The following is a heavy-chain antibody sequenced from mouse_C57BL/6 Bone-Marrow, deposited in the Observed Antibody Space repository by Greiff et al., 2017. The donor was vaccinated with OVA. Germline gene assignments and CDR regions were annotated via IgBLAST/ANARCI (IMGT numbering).Heavy chain of an antibody. D-gene: IGHD2-3*01. CDR1: GFTFSSYG. J-gene: IGHJ3*01. V-gene: IGHV5-6*02. Sequence: DVKLVESGGDLVKPGGSLKLSCAASGFTFSSYGVSWVRQTPDKRLEWVATISSGGSYTYYPDSVKGRFTISRDNAKNTLYLQMSSLKSEDTAMYYCARRGRDGYYAFAYWGQGTLVTVSA. CDR2: ISSGGSYT. CDR3: ARRGRDGYYAFAY.